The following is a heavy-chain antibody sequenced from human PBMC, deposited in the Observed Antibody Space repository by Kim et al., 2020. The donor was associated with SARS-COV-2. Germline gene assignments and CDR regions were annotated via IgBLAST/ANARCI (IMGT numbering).Heavy chain of an antibody. D-gene: IGHD3-22*01. CDR3: ARDGDYYDSSGYPDYFDY. J-gene: IGHJ4*02. V-gene: IGHV3-21*03. Sequence: VKCRFTISRDHAKNSLFLQMNSLRAEDTAIYYCARDGDYYDSSGYPDYFDYWGLGTLVTVSS.